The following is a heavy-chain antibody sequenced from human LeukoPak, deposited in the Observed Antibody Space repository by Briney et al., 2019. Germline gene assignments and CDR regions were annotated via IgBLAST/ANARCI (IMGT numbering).Heavy chain of an antibody. V-gene: IGHV3-30*02. CDR1: GFTFSSYD. CDR2: IRYDGSNK. J-gene: IGHJ6*03. Sequence: GGSLRLSCAASGFTFSSYDMHWVRQAPGKGLEWVAFIRYDGSNKFYADSVKGRFTISRDNSKNTLYLQMNSLRAEDTAVYYCAKRPSGGGYYYYLDVWGKGTTVTVSS. D-gene: IGHD3-16*01. CDR3: AKRPSGGGYYYYLDV.